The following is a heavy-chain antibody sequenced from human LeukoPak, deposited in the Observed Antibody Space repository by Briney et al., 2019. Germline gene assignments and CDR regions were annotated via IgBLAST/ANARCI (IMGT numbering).Heavy chain of an antibody. CDR1: GYTFTGYY. Sequence: ASVKVSCKASGYTFTGYYMHWVRQAPGQGLEWMGWINPNSGGTNYAQKFQGRVTMTRDTSISTAYMELSRLRSDDTAVYYCASSHKGAAVEDYWGQETLVTVSS. CDR3: ASSHKGAAVEDY. CDR2: INPNSGGT. V-gene: IGHV1-2*02. D-gene: IGHD6-13*01. J-gene: IGHJ4*02.